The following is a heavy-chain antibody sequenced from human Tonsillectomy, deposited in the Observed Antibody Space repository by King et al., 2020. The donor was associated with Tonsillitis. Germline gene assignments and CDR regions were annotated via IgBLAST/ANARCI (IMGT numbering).Heavy chain of an antibody. CDR3: ARRPLKFVPGTMVYFEY. Sequence: QLVQSGAEVKKPGESLKISWKGSGYSFTNYWIAWVRQMPGKGLEWMGISYPGDSDSIYSPSFQGQVTISADKSISTAYLQVSSLKASDTAMYYCARRPLKFVPGTMVYFEYWGQGTLVTVSS. V-gene: IGHV5-51*03. CDR1: GYSFTNYW. CDR2: SYPGDSDS. D-gene: IGHD3-10*01. J-gene: IGHJ4*02.